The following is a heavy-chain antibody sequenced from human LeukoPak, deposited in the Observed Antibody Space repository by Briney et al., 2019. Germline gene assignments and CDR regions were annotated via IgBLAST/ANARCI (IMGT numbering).Heavy chain of an antibody. CDR1: GFTFSNYW. D-gene: IGHD3-9*01. J-gene: IGHJ4*02. CDR3: AKAPEYYDILTGYSKNYYFDY. V-gene: IGHV3-23*01. Sequence: PGGSLRLSCAVSGFTFSNYWMSWVRQAPGKGLEWVSAISGSGGSTYYADSVKGRFTISRDNSKNTLYLQMNSLRAEDTAVYYCAKAPEYYDILTGYSKNYYFDYWGPGTLVTVSS. CDR2: ISGSGGST.